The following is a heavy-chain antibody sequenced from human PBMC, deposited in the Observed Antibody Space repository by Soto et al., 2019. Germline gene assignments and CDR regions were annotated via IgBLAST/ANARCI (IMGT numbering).Heavy chain of an antibody. J-gene: IGHJ6*02. Sequence: GGSLRLSCAASGFTFSSYAMHWVRQAPGKGLEWVAVISYDGSNKYYADSVKGRFTISRDNSKNTLYLQMNSLRAEDTAVYYCAREILPPGSVVYYGMDVWGQGTTVTVSS. CDR3: AREILPPGSVVYYGMDV. CDR2: ISYDGSNK. V-gene: IGHV3-30-3*01. CDR1: GFTFSSYA. D-gene: IGHD1-26*01.